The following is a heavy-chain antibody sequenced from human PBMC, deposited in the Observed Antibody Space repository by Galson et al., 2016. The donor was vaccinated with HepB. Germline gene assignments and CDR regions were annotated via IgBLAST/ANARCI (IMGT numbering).Heavy chain of an antibody. J-gene: IGHJ4*02. CDR1: GFTFSSHW. V-gene: IGHV3-7*03. D-gene: IGHD1-14*01. CDR3: ANHRG. CDR2: INQDGGEK. Sequence: SLRLSCAASGFTFSSHWMHWVRQAPGKGLEWGANINQDGGEKYYVDSVKGRFTISRDNAKNSLYLQMNSLRAEDTAVFYCANHRGWGQGTLVTVSS.